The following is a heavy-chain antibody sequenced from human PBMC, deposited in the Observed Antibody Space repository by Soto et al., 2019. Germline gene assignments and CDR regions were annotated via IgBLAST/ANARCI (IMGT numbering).Heavy chain of an antibody. J-gene: IGHJ4*02. D-gene: IGHD3-3*01. CDR3: ARDHGQITIFGVGWCFDY. CDR2: INPSGGST. CDR1: GYTFTSYY. Sequence: ASVKVSCKASGYTFTSYYMHWVRQAPGQGLEWMGIINPSGGSTSYAQKFQGRVTMTRDTSTSTVYMELSSLRSEDTAVYYCARDHGQITIFGVGWCFDYWGQGTLVTVSS. V-gene: IGHV1-46*01.